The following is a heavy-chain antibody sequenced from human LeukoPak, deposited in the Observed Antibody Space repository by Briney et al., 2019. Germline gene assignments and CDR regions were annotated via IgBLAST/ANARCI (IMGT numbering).Heavy chain of an antibody. D-gene: IGHD2-15*01. CDR2: ISNSGST. J-gene: IGHJ6*03. CDR3: GRDALVGYFSYYYMDV. V-gene: IGHV4-59*11. CDR1: GGSISSHY. Sequence: SETLSLTCTVSGGSISSHYWTWIRQSPVKGLEWIGDISNSGSTSYNPSLKSRVTISIDTSKNQFSLKLSSVTAADTAVYYCGRDALVGYFSYYYMDVWAKGPRSPSP.